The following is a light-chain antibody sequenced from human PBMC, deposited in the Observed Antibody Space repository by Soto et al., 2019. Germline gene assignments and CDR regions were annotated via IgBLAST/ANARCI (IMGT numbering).Light chain of an antibody. CDR3: QQFDDYPFT. Sequence: AIQLTQSPSSLSASVGDSVTITCRASQRIRTALAWYQQTPGRPPKLLNYDAYVLETGVPSRFSGSRSGTDFTLTVSSLQAEDFATYYCQQFDDYPFTYGPGTKVDIK. CDR2: DAY. J-gene: IGKJ3*01. V-gene: IGKV1D-13*01. CDR1: QRIRTA.